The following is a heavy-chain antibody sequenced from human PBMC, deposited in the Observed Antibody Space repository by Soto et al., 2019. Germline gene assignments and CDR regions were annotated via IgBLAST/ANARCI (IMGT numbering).Heavy chain of an antibody. Sequence: EVQLVESGGGLVKSGGSLRLSCIASGFSLTQYWMSWVRQTPRKGLEWVAKINEDGTKRDYMESVEGRFTISRDNAKNSVSLQMNSLRADDTAVYFCTRWDGRCSGGSCFFDSWGQGTLVTVSS. J-gene: IGHJ4*02. CDR3: TRWDGRCSGGSCFFDS. V-gene: IGHV3-7*01. CDR1: GFSLTQYW. CDR2: INEDGTKR. D-gene: IGHD2-15*01.